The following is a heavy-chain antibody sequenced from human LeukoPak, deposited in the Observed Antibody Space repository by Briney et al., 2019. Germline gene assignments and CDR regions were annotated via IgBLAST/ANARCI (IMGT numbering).Heavy chain of an antibody. CDR1: GYTFTGYY. CDR2: INPNSGGT. D-gene: IGHD2-15*01. CDR3: ASPRPGYCSGGSCYHDAFDI. Sequence: GASVKVSCKASGYTFTGYYMHWVRQAPGQGLEWMGLINPNSGGTNYAQKFQCRVTMTRDTSISTAYMELSRLRSDDTAVYYCASPRPGYCSGGSCYHDAFDIWGQGTMVTVSS. V-gene: IGHV1-2*02. J-gene: IGHJ3*02.